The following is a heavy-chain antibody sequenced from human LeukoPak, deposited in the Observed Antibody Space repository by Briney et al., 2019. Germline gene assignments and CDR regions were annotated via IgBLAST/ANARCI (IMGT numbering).Heavy chain of an antibody. CDR2: IYPGDSDT. D-gene: IGHD5-18*01. Sequence: GESLKISCKGSGYSFTSYWIAWVRQMPGKGLEWMGIIYPGDSDTRYSPSFQGQVTISVDKSISTAYLQWSSLKASDTAMYYCARSWRYSYGYDFWFDPWGQGTLVTVSS. CDR3: ARSWRYSYGYDFWFDP. J-gene: IGHJ5*02. CDR1: GYSFTSYW. V-gene: IGHV5-51*01.